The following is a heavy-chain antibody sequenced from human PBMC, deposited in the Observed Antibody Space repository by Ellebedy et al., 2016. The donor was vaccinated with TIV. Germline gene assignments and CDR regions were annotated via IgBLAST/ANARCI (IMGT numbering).Heavy chain of an antibody. J-gene: IGHJ4*02. CDR3: VRIEDGGWALDH. D-gene: IGHD6-19*01. CDR2: VIPIIGAV. Sequence: AASVKVSCKASGDILSSYAISWVRPAPGQGLEWMGGVIPIIGAVNYAQDFQGRVTITADAFTYTSHMLLSSLRSDDTAIYYCVRIEDGGWALDHWGQGTLVTVSS. V-gene: IGHV1-69*13. CDR1: GDILSSYA.